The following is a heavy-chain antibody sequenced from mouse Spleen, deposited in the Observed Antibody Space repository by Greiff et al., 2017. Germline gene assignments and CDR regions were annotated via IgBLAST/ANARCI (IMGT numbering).Heavy chain of an antibody. CDR1: GYTFTDYE. Sequence: VQLQESGAELVRPGASVTLSCKASGYTFTDYEMHWVKQTPVHGLEWIGAIDPETGGTAYNQKFKGKAILTADKSSSTAYMELRSLTSEDSAVYYCTTSIRVDYWGQGTSVTVSS. J-gene: IGHJ4*01. CDR3: TTSIRVDY. D-gene: IGHD1-1*01. V-gene: IGHV1-15*01. CDR2: IDPETGGT.